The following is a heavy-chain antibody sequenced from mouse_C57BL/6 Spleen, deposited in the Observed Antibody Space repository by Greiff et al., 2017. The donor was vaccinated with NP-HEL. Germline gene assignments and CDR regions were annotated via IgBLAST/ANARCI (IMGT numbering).Heavy chain of an antibody. Sequence: VQLQQSGPELVKPGASVKISCKASGYAFSSSWMNWVKQRPGKGLEWIGRIYPGDGDTNYNGKFKGKATLTADKSSSTAYMQLSSLTSEDSAVYFCAPYYYGSSYHFDYWGQGTTLTVSS. D-gene: IGHD1-1*01. CDR2: IYPGDGDT. J-gene: IGHJ2*01. CDR1: GYAFSSSW. CDR3: APYYYGSSYHFDY. V-gene: IGHV1-82*01.